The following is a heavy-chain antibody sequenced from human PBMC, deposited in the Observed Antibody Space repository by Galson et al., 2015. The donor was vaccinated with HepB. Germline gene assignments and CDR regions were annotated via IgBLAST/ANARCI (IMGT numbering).Heavy chain of an antibody. CDR2: ISWNSGSI. D-gene: IGHD4-17*01. V-gene: IGHV3-9*01. CDR3: AKDKYGDYVLFDY. Sequence: SLRLSCAASGFTFDDYAMHWVRQAPGKGLEWVSGISWNSGSIGYADSVKGRFTISRDNAKNSLYLQMNSLRAEDTALYYCAKDKYGDYVLFDYWGQGTLVTVSS. CDR1: GFTFDDYA. J-gene: IGHJ4*02.